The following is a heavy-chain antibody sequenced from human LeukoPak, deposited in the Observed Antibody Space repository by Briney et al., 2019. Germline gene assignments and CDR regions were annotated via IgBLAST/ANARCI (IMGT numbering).Heavy chain of an antibody. V-gene: IGHV3-74*01. CDR1: GFTFSNYL. CDR2: INSDESNT. J-gene: IGHJ3*02. D-gene: IGHD5-24*01. Sequence: GGSLRLSCAASGFTFSNYLMHWVRQAPGKGLVWVSRINSDESNTNSYADSVKGRFTISRDNAKNSLYLQMNSLRAEDTAVYYCARGLLVPYPERWLQMEASGAFDIWGQGTMVTVSS. CDR3: ARGLLVPYPERWLQMEASGAFDI.